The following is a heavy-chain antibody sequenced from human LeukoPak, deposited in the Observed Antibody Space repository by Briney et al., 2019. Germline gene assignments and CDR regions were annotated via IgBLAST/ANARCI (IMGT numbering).Heavy chain of an antibody. Sequence: GASVKVSCTASGYTFTSYGISWVRQAPGQGLEWMGWISAYNGNTNYAQKLQGRVTMTTDTSTSTAYMELRSLRSDDTAVFYCARDRAAATQNYFDYWGQGTLVTVSS. CDR3: ARDRAAATQNYFDY. CDR1: GYTFTSYG. CDR2: ISAYNGNT. V-gene: IGHV1-18*01. J-gene: IGHJ4*02. D-gene: IGHD6-13*01.